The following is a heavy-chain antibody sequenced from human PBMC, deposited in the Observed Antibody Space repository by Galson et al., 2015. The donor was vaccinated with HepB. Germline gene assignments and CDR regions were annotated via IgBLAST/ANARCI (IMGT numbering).Heavy chain of an antibody. V-gene: IGHV1-69*02. J-gene: IGHJ6*02. Sequence: SVKVSCKASGGTFSSYTISWVRQAPGQGLEWMGRIIPILGIANYAQKFQGRVTITADKSTSTAYMELSSLRSEDTAVYYCARAALGYCSGGSCYSVSRDYYYYYGMDVWGQGTTVTVSS. CDR1: GGTFSSYT. CDR2: IIPILGIA. D-gene: IGHD2-15*01. CDR3: ARAALGYCSGGSCYSVSRDYYYYYGMDV.